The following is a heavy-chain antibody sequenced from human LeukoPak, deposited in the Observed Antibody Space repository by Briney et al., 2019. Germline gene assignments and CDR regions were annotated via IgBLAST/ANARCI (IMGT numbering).Heavy chain of an antibody. CDR1: GYTFTGYY. Sequence: ASVKVSCKASGYTFTGYYMHWLRQAPGQGLEWMGWINPNSGGTNYAQKFQGRVTMTRDTSISTAYMELSRLRSDDTAVYYCAREEVRAVATNAFDIWGQGTMVTVSS. D-gene: IGHD6-19*01. CDR2: INPNSGGT. J-gene: IGHJ3*02. V-gene: IGHV1-2*02. CDR3: AREEVRAVATNAFDI.